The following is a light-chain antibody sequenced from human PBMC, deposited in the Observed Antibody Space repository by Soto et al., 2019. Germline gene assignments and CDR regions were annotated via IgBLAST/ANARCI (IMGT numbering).Light chain of an antibody. CDR3: QQYNSYSPTT. V-gene: IGKV1-5*01. CDR1: QSISRW. J-gene: IGKJ1*01. CDR2: DAS. Sequence: DIQMTQSPSTLSASVGDRVTITCRASQSISRWLAWYHQKPGKSPKLLIYDASSLKSGVPSRFSGSGSGTEFTLTISSLQPDDFATYYCQQYNSYSPTTFGQGTKVEIK.